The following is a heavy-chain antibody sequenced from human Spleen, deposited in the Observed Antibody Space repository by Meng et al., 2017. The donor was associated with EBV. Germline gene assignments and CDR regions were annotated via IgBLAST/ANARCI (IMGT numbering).Heavy chain of an antibody. CDR3: ARSLVGNSSGSLKYLDH. J-gene: IGHJ4*02. V-gene: IGHV4-34*01. CDR1: GGSFSRYY. Sequence: QVQLQLGVARLLKPSEALSLSCGVFGGSFSRYYWGWIRQPPGKGLEWIGEINHSGSTNYKPSLKSRVTMSVDTSRDQFSLRLSSVTAADTAVYYCARSLVGNSSGSLKYLDHWGQGSLVTVSS. CDR2: INHSGST. D-gene: IGHD6-19*01.